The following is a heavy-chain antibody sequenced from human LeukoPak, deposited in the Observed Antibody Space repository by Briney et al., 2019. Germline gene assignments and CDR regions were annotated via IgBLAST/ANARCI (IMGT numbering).Heavy chain of an antibody. CDR1: GYTFTSYG. CDR3: ATSYYYDSSGYYPFDY. Sequence: ASVKVSCKASGYTFTSYGISWVRQAPGQGLEWMGWMDPNSGNTGYAQKFQGRVTITRNTSISTAYMELSSLRSEDTAVYYCATSYYYDSSGYYPFDYWGQGTLVTVSS. J-gene: IGHJ4*02. CDR2: MDPNSGNT. V-gene: IGHV1-8*03. D-gene: IGHD3-22*01.